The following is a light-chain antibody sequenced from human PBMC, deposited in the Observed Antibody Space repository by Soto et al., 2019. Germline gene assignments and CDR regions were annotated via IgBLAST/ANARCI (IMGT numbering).Light chain of an antibody. CDR2: GNS. CDR1: SSNIGATYD. J-gene: IGLJ1*01. CDR3: QSYDSSLSAHYV. V-gene: IGLV1-40*01. Sequence: QAVVTQPPSVSGAPGQRVTISCTGSSSNIGATYDVQWYQQLPGTAPKLLIYGNSNRPSGVPDRFSGSKSGTSASLAITGLQADDEADYYCQSYDSSLSAHYVFGAGTKVNVL.